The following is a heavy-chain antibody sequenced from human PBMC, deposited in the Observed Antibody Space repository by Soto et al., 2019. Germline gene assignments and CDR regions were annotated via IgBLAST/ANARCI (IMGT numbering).Heavy chain of an antibody. J-gene: IGHJ3*02. CDR3: ARAPQVVKHAFDI. Sequence: GGSLRLSCAASGFTFSSHWMSWVRQAPGKGLEWVANIKQDGSEKYYVDSVKGRFTISRDNAKNSLYLQMNSLRAEDTAVYYCARAPQVVKHAFDIWGQGTRVTVSS. CDR2: IKQDGSEK. D-gene: IGHD3-22*01. CDR1: GFTFSSHW. V-gene: IGHV3-7*01.